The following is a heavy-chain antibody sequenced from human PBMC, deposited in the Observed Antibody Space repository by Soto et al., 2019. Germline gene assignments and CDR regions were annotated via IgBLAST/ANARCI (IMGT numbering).Heavy chain of an antibody. D-gene: IGHD4-4*01. V-gene: IGHV5-51*01. CDR1: GYRFTSYW. CDR2: IYPGDSDT. CDR3: ARYLIARDSNYASDC. J-gene: IGHJ4*02. Sequence: GASLKISCTGSGYRFTSYWIGWVRKMPGKGLEWMGIIYPGDSDTRYSQSFQGKVTISAEKSISTAYMQWSSLKASDTAMYYCARYLIARDSNYASDCWGQGTLVTVSS.